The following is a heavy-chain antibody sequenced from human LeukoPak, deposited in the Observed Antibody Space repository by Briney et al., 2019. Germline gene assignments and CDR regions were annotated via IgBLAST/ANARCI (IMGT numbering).Heavy chain of an antibody. CDR1: GGSFSGYY. D-gene: IGHD3-9*01. CDR2: INHSGST. J-gene: IGHJ4*02. CDR3: ARGAVYYDILTGYYSTQYYFDY. V-gene: IGHV4-34*01. Sequence: SETLSLTCAVYGGSFSGYYWSWIRQPPGKGLEWIGEINHSGSTNYNPSLKSRVTISVDTSKNQFSLKLSSVTAADTAVYYCARGAVYYDILTGYYSTQYYFDYWGQGTLVTVSS.